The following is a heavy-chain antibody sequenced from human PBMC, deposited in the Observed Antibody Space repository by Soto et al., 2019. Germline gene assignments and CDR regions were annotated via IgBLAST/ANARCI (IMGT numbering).Heavy chain of an antibody. CDR1: GYTFTSYA. CDR3: ARVRDFWSGPYPPNWFDP. J-gene: IGHJ5*02. V-gene: IGHV1-3*01. CDR2: INAGNGNT. Sequence: GASVKVSCKASGYTFTSYAMHWVRQAPGQRLEWMGWINAGNGNTKYSQKFQGRVTITRDTSASTAYMELSSLRSEDTAVYYCARVRDFWSGPYPPNWFDPWGQGTLVTVSS. D-gene: IGHD3-3*01.